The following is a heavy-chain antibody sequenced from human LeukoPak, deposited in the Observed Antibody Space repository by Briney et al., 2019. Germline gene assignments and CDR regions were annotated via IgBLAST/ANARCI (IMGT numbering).Heavy chain of an antibody. Sequence: GGSLRLSCAASGFTFSSYAMHWVRQAPGKGLEWVAVISYDGSNKYYADSVKGRFTISRDNAKNSLFLQINSLRAEDTAVYYCANGGTYSSGPWGQGTLVTVSS. CDR3: ANGGTYSSGP. D-gene: IGHD3-22*01. CDR2: ISYDGSNK. V-gene: IGHV3-30-3*01. CDR1: GFTFSSYA. J-gene: IGHJ5*02.